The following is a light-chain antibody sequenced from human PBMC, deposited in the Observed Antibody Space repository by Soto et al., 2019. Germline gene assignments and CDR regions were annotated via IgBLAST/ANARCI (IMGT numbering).Light chain of an antibody. V-gene: IGKV3-11*01. CDR1: QSVSSY. CDR2: DAS. J-gene: IGKJ1*01. CDR3: QQRRT. Sequence: EIVLTQSPATLSLSPGERATLSCRASQSVSSYLAWYQQKPGQAPRLLIYDASNRATGIPARFSGSGSGTDFTLTISSLEPEDFAAYYCQQRRTFGQGTKVDIK.